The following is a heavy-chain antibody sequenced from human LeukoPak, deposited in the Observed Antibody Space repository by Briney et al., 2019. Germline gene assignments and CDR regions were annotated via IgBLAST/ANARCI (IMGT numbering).Heavy chain of an antibody. V-gene: IGHV1-18*04. Sequence: PGASVKVPCKASGYTFTSYGISWVRQAPGQGLEWMGWISAYNGNTNYAQKLQGRVTMTTDTSTSTAYMELRSLRSDDTAVYYCARDPRDTMVRGVIITSWFDPWVQGTLVTVSS. CDR3: ARDPRDTMVRGVIITSWFDP. J-gene: IGHJ5*02. D-gene: IGHD3-10*01. CDR2: ISAYNGNT. CDR1: GYTFTSYG.